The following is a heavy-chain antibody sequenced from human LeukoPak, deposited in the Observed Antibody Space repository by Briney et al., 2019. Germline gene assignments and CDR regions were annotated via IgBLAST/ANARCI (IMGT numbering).Heavy chain of an antibody. CDR2: VSTGSNYI. J-gene: IGHJ6*03. CDR3: ARQDDIVEVAYYMDV. D-gene: IGHD2-2*01. V-gene: IGHV3-21*01. CDR1: GFTFSSYS. Sequence: PGGSLRLSCTASGFTFSSYSLNWVRQAPGKGLEWVSSVSTGSNYIYYADSVKGRFTISRDNAKNSLYLQMNSLRAEDTAVYYCARQDDIVEVAYYMDVWGKGTTVTVSS.